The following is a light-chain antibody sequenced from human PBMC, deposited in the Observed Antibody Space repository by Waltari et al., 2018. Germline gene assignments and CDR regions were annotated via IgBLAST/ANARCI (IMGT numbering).Light chain of an antibody. Sequence: QSALTQPPSASGSPGQSVTIPCTGTSRAVGGYNYVPWYQKHPGKAPKVMIYEGSMRPSGVPDHFSGSKSGNTASLTVSGVQAEDEADYYCSSYGGSNNLVFGGGTKLTVL. J-gene: IGLJ3*02. CDR1: SRAVGGYNY. CDR2: EGS. V-gene: IGLV2-8*01. CDR3: SSYGGSNNLV.